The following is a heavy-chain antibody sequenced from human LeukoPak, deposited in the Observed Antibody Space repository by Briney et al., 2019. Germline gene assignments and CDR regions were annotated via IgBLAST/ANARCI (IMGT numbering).Heavy chain of an antibody. CDR3: ARVMTTVTRDYYYYYMDV. J-gene: IGHJ6*03. CDR1: GGSISSYY. D-gene: IGHD4-11*01. V-gene: IGHV4-59*01. Sequence: PSETLSLTCTVSGGSISSYYWSWIRQPPGKGLEWIGYIYYSGSTNYNPSLKSRVTISVDTSKNQFPLKLSSVTAADTAVYYCARVMTTVTRDYYYYYMDVWGKGTTVTVSS. CDR2: IYYSGST.